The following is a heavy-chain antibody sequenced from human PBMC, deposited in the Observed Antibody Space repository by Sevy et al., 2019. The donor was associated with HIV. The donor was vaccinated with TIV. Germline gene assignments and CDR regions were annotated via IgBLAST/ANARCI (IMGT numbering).Heavy chain of an antibody. J-gene: IGHJ4*02. D-gene: IGHD3-16*01. Sequence: SETLSLTCTVSGGSISSGSYYWSWIRQPAGKGLEWIGRIYTSGSTNYNPSLKSRVTISVDTSKNQFSLKLSSVTAADTAVYYCARGGDSDYDYVWGTSGFDYWGQGTLVTVSS. CDR1: GGSISSGSYY. CDR3: ARGGDSDYDYVWGTSGFDY. CDR2: IYTSGST. V-gene: IGHV4-61*02.